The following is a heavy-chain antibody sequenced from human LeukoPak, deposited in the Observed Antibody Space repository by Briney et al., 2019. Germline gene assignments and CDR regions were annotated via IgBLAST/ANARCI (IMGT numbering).Heavy chain of an antibody. V-gene: IGHV3-43*01. CDR1: GFTFDDYT. CDR3: AKDISRGGSYSESLFDY. CDR2: ISWDGGST. D-gene: IGHD1-26*01. J-gene: IGHJ4*02. Sequence: GGSLRLSCAASGFTFDDYTMHWVRQAPGKGLEWVSLISWDGGSTYYADSVKGRFTISRDNSKNSLYLQMNSLRTEDTALYYCAKDISRGGSYSESLFDYWGQGTLVTVSS.